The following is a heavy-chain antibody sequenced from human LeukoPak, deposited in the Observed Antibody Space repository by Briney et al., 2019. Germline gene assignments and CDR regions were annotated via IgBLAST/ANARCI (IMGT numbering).Heavy chain of an antibody. CDR2: INSDGSEG. CDR1: GFTFSGFW. J-gene: IGHJ4*02. Sequence: GGSLRLSCAVSGFTFSGFWMSWSRQAPGKGLEWVASINSDGSEGYYADVVKGRFTISRDNAKNSLYLQINSLRAEDTAVYYCARRGRYYFDYWGQGTLVTVSS. D-gene: IGHD3-10*01. V-gene: IGHV3-7*03. CDR3: ARRGRYYFDY.